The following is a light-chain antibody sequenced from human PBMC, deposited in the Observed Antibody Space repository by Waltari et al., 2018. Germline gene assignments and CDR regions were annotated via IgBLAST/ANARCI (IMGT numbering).Light chain of an antibody. CDR2: DVS. J-gene: IGLJ2*01. CDR3: GSYTSDSSVV. Sequence: QSALTQPASVSGYPGQSITISCTGTRSDVSCYTYVLWYQQHPDKVPKLIIYDVSNRPSGISNRFSGSKSGNTASLTISGLQAEDEADYFCGSYTSDSSVVFGGGTRLTVL. CDR1: RSDVSCYTY. V-gene: IGLV2-14*01.